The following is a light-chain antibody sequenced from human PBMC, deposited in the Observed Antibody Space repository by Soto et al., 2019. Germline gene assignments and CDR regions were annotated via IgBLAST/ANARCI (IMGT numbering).Light chain of an antibody. V-gene: IGLV2-14*01. CDR3: GSYTMYSTPYV. J-gene: IGLJ1*01. CDR1: SSDVGGFNY. Sequence: SVLTQPASVSGSPGQSITISCTGTSSDVGGFNYVSWYQQHPGKAPKLMITEVTNRPSGVSNRFSGSKSGNTASLTISGLQAEDEADYYCGSYTMYSTPYVLGSAPKVPV. CDR2: EVT.